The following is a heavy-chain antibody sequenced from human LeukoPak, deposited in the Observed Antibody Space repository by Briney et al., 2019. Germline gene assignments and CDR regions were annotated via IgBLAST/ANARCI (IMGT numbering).Heavy chain of an antibody. CDR3: ATGEAATTTGYFDY. D-gene: IGHD4-17*01. CDR1: RHTFSGYY. V-gene: IGHV1-46*01. CDR2: FNPNGGRT. Sequence: ASVKVSCTASRHTFSGYYFRWVREAPGQGVEWMGIFNPNGGRTTYSGNFQDRIVLTRDTSPYTIYMDLSNLGSEDTAIYFCATGEAATTTGYFDYWGQGALVTVSS. J-gene: IGHJ4*02.